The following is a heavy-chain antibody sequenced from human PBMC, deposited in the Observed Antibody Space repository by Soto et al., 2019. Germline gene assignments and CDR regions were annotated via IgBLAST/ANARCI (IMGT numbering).Heavy chain of an antibody. J-gene: IGHJ3*01. CDR2: MNPNSGNT. Sequence: ASVKVSCKASGYTFTSYDINWVRQATGQGLEWMGWMNPNSGNTGYAQKFQGRVTMTRNTSISTAYMELSSLRSEDTAVYYCASFRYYYGSGSYYKSNGRHGFDRRGQGTRVTVPS. CDR3: ASFRYYYGSGSYYKSNGRHGFDR. D-gene: IGHD3-10*01. CDR1: GYTFTSYD. V-gene: IGHV1-8*01.